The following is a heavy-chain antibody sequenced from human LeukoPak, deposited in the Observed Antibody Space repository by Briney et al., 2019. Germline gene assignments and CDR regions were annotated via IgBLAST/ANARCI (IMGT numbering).Heavy chain of an antibody. CDR1: GGSMTNYY. J-gene: IGHJ4*02. V-gene: IGHV4-59*01. D-gene: IGHD3-10*01. Sequence: SETLSLTCTVSGGSMTNYYWSWIRQPPGKGLEWIAYVYYSVRTSYRPSLKPLFTISVDTSTNHFSLKLSSVTAADTAVYFCARYLSSGLDYWGQGTLVTVSS. CDR2: VYYSVRT. CDR3: ARYLSSGLDY.